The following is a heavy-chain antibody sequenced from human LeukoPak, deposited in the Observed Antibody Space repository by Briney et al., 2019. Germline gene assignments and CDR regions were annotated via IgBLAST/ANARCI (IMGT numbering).Heavy chain of an antibody. V-gene: IGHV1-18*04. CDR1: GYTFTSYG. CDR3: ARGGLRYFDWLLDYFDY. J-gene: IGHJ4*02. D-gene: IGHD3-9*01. Sequence: ASVKVSCKASGYTFTSYGISWVRQAPGQGLEWMGWISAYNGNTNYAQKLQGRVTMTTDTSTSTAYMELRSLRPDDTAVYYCARGGLRYFDWLLDYFDYWGQGTLVTVSS. CDR2: ISAYNGNT.